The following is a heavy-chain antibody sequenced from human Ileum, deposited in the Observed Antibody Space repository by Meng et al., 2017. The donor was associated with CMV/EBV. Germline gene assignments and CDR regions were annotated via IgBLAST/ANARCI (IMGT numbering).Heavy chain of an antibody. Sequence: GESLKISCAASGFTFRDYWMHCVRQRPGKGLVWVARINNDGNPADYAGSVKGRFTIYRDNTKNTLYLQMNSLRAEDTAVYYCARPYTGASTLPFWGQGTLVTVSS. V-gene: IGHV3-74*01. CDR3: ARPYTGASTLPF. J-gene: IGHJ4*02. D-gene: IGHD1-26*01. CDR2: INNDGNPA. CDR1: GFTFRDYW.